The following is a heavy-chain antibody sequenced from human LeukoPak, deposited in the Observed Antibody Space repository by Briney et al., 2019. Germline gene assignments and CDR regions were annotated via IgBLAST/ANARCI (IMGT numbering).Heavy chain of an antibody. Sequence: GRSLRLSCADSGFTFRTFAMHWVRQAPGKGLEWVAVISSDGSNKYYADSVKGRFTISRDNSKNTLYLQMNSLRADDTAVYCCARGSFQDSGWYGNFDYWGRGTLVTVSS. J-gene: IGHJ4*02. CDR3: ARGSFQDSGWYGNFDY. V-gene: IGHV3-30*04. D-gene: IGHD6-19*01. CDR2: ISSDGSNK. CDR1: GFTFRTFA.